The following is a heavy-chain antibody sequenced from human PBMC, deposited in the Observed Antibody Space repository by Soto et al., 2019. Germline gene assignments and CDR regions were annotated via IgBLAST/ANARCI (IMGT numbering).Heavy chain of an antibody. D-gene: IGHD6-13*01. J-gene: IGHJ4*02. CDR1: GGSLSRSDW. CDR3: ARAAMGGSSWPFDY. V-gene: IGHV4-4*02. Sequence: SATLSLTCAVYGGSLSRSDWWSCVLHLQRKGLEWIGEIYHSGSTNYNPSLNSRVTISVDKSKNQFSLKLSSVTAADTAVYYWARAAMGGSSWPFDYWGQGTLVTVS. CDR2: IYHSGST.